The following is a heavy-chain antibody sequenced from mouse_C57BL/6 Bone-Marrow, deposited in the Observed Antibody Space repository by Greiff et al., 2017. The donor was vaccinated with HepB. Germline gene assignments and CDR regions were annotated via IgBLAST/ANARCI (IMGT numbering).Heavy chain of an antibody. D-gene: IGHD1-1*01. CDR2: IYPGGGYT. J-gene: IGHJ4*01. CDR3: ARNYYGSRAMDY. CDR1: GYTFTTYW. Sequence: VQLQQSGAELVRPGTSVKMSCKASGYTFTTYWIGWAKQRPGHGLEWIGDIYPGGGYTNYNEKFKGKATLTADKSSSTAYMQFSSLTSEDSAIYYCARNYYGSRAMDYWGQGTSVTVSS. V-gene: IGHV1-63*01.